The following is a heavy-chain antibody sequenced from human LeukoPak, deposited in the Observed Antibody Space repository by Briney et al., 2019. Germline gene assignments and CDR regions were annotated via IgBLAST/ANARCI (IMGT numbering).Heavy chain of an antibody. CDR1: GGSISNYY. D-gene: IGHD3-22*01. J-gene: IGHJ5*02. V-gene: IGHV4-59*01. CDR2: IYYSGTT. CDR3: ARWVYYYDSSGYYYGWFDP. Sequence: SETLSLTCTVSGGSISNYYWNWIRQPPGKGLEWIGYIYYSGTTNYNPSLKSRVSMSVDTSKNQFSLKLSSVTAADTAVYYCARWVYYYDSSGYYYGWFDPWGQGTLVTVSS.